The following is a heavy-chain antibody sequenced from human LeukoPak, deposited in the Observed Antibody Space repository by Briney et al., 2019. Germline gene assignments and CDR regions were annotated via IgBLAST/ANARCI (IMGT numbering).Heavy chain of an antibody. V-gene: IGHV1-46*01. Sequence: ASVKVSCKASGYTFTSYYMHWVRQAPGQGLEWMGIINPSGGSTSYAQKFQGRVTMTRDTSTSTVYMELSSLRSEDTAVYYCARDQSSGWGSATYYFDCWGQGTLVTVSS. CDR2: INPSGGST. CDR1: GYTFTSYY. D-gene: IGHD6-19*01. J-gene: IGHJ4*02. CDR3: ARDQSSGWGSATYYFDC.